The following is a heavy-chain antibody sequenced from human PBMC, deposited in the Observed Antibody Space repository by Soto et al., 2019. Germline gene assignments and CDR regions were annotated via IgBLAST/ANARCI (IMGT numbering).Heavy chain of an antibody. Sequence: PGGSLRLSCTASGFTFGDYAMSWVRQAPGKGLEWVGFIRSKAYGGTTEYAASVKGRFTISRDDSKSIAYLQMNSLKTEDTAVYYCTRAYYDSSGMYYFDYWGQGTLVTVSS. J-gene: IGHJ4*02. CDR1: GFTFGDYA. D-gene: IGHD3-22*01. CDR2: IRSKAYGGTT. V-gene: IGHV3-49*04. CDR3: TRAYYDSSGMYYFDY.